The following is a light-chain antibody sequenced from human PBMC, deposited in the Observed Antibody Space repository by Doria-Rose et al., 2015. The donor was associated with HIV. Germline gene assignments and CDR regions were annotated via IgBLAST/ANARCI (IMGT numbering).Light chain of an antibody. V-gene: IGKV1-8*01. CDR1: QDISNY. CDR2: AAS. CDR3: QQYYSYPPT. J-gene: IGKJ1*01. Sequence: AIRMTQSPSSLSASTGDRVTITCRASQDISNYLAWYQQKPGKAPKHLIYAASTLQRGVPSRFSGSGSGTDFTLTISYLQSEDFATYYCQQYYSYPPTFGQGTKVEVK.